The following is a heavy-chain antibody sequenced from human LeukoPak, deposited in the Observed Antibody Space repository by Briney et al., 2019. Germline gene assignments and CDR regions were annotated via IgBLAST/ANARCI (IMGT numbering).Heavy chain of an antibody. Sequence: SVKVSCKASGGTFSSYAISWVRQAPGQGLEWMGGIIPIFGTANYAQKFQGRVTITADKSTSTAYMELSSLRSEDTAAYYCARRTGDYGSDAFDIWGQGTMVTVSS. CDR3: ARRTGDYGSDAFDI. V-gene: IGHV1-69*06. J-gene: IGHJ3*02. CDR1: GGTFSSYA. CDR2: IIPIFGTA. D-gene: IGHD4-17*01.